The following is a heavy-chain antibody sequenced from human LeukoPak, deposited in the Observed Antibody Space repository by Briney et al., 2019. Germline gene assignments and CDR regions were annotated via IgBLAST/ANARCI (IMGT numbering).Heavy chain of an antibody. D-gene: IGHD3-22*01. CDR1: RYTFTGYY. Sequence: ASVKVSYKASRYTFTGYYMHWVRQAPGQGLEWMGWINPNSGGTNYAQKFQGRVTLTRDTSITTAYMELSRLRSDDTAVYYCARDSEYDSSGYLNYWGQGTLVTVSS. J-gene: IGHJ4*02. CDR2: INPNSGGT. CDR3: ARDSEYDSSGYLNY. V-gene: IGHV1-2*02.